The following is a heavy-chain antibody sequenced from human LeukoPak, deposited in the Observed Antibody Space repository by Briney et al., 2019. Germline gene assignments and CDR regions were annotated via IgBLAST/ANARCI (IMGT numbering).Heavy chain of an antibody. J-gene: IGHJ4*02. V-gene: IGHV1-2*02. CDR2: INPNSGGT. CDR1: GYTFTGYY. Sequence: ASVKVSCKASGYTFTGYYMHWVRQAPGQGLEWMGWINPNSGGTNYAQKFQDRVSMTRDTSISTAYMQLSRLRSDDTAVYYCARSPHILTGENFDFWGQGTLLTVFS. D-gene: IGHD3-9*01. CDR3: ARSPHILTGENFDF.